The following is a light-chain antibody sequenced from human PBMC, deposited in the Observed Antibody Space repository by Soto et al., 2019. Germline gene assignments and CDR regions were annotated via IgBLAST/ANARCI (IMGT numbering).Light chain of an antibody. CDR1: QGIKND. J-gene: IGKJ1*01. CDR3: LQHNSYPWT. V-gene: IGKV1-17*01. Sequence: DIQMTQSPSSLSASVGDRITITCRASQGIKNDLAWYQQKPGKAPKRLIYGASNLQSGVSARFSGSGSGTEFTLTINSLQPEDFATYYCLQHNSYPWTFCQGTKVEIK. CDR2: GAS.